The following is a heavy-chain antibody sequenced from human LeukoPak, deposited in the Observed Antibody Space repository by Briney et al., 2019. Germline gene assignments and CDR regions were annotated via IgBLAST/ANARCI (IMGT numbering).Heavy chain of an antibody. CDR1: GFTFSSKW. V-gene: IGHV3-74*03. D-gene: IGHD2-2*01. Sequence: PGGSLRLPCAASGFTFSSKWMFWVRQAPGKGLVWVSRINTDGTTTTYADSVKGRFIISRDNAKNTLYLQMNSLRAEDTAVYYCATYGSSWGQGTLVTVSS. CDR3: ATYGSS. J-gene: IGHJ4*02. CDR2: INTDGTTT.